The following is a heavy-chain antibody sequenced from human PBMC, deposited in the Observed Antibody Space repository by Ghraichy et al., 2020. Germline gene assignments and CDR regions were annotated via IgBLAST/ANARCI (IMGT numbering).Heavy chain of an antibody. Sequence: GGSLRLSCAASGFTFSSYWMNWVRQAPGKGLEWVANIRQDGNEQYYAVSVRGRFTISRDNAKNSLYLQMNSLRAEDTAVYYCSGGVALDYWGQGTLVTVSS. CDR2: IRQDGNEQ. J-gene: IGHJ4*02. D-gene: IGHD3-3*01. V-gene: IGHV3-7*01. CDR3: SGGVALDY. CDR1: GFTFSSYW.